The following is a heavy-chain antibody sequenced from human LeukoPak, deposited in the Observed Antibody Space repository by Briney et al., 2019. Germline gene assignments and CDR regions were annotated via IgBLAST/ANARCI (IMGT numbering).Heavy chain of an antibody. V-gene: IGHV3-30*03. J-gene: IGHJ4*02. CDR2: ISYDGSNE. D-gene: IGHD5-18*01. CDR3: ARSGGVRSNWIHLTP. Sequence: PGGSLGLSCAASGFTFSPYGMHWVRQAPGKGLEWVAVISYDGSNEYFADSVRGRFTVSKDNSRNTVYLQMNSLRAEDTAVYYCARSGGVRSNWIHLTPWGRGTLVTVSS. CDR1: GFTFSPYG.